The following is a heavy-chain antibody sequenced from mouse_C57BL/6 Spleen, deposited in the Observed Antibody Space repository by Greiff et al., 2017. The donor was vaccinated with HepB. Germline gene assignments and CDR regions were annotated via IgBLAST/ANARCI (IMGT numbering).Heavy chain of an antibody. D-gene: IGHD1-1*01. V-gene: IGHV1-19*01. CDR2: INPYNGGT. J-gene: IGHJ2*01. Sequence: EVQLQQSGPVLVKPGASVKMSCKASGYTFTDYYMNWVKQSHGKSLEWIGVINPYNGGTSYNQKFKGKATLTVDKSSSTAYMELNSLTSEDSAVYYCAREGTTRFDYWGQGTTLTVSS. CDR3: AREGTTRFDY. CDR1: GYTFTDYY.